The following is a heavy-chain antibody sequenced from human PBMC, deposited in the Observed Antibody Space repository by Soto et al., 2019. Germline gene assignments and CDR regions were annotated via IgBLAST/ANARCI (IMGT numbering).Heavy chain of an antibody. CDR3: ASSYGSGSGVFDY. V-gene: IGHV4-34*01. CDR1: GASFSGNY. CDR2: INYSGRD. Sequence: QVQLQQWGAGLLKPSETLSLTCAVYGASFSGNYWSWIRQTPGKRLEWIGHINYSGRDTYNPSLESRTTISGDTSRNHLSLNLTSVTAADTAVYYCASSYGSGSGVFDYWGQGTAVTVSS. J-gene: IGHJ4*02. D-gene: IGHD3-10*01.